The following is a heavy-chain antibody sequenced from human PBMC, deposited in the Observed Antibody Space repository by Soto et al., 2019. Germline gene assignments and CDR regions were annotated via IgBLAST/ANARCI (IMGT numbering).Heavy chain of an antibody. CDR3: VKDSFGASSWYDWFDP. CDR2: ISYSGGNT. J-gene: IGHJ5*02. D-gene: IGHD6-13*01. CDR1: GFAFSSNV. Sequence: XGFLRLSFAASGFAFSSNVMSWVRQAPGKGLEWVSGISYSGGNTYYAESVKGRFTISRDNSKSMLYLQMNSLRVEDTAVYYCVKDSFGASSWYDWFDPWGQTTLVTVSS. V-gene: IGHV3-23*01.